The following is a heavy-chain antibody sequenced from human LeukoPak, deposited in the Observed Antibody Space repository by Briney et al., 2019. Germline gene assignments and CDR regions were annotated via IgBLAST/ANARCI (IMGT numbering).Heavy chain of an antibody. CDR3: ARRYYDSADAFDI. CDR2: MTPNSGNT. V-gene: IGHV1-8*01. D-gene: IGHD3-22*01. Sequence: ASLKVSCKASGYTFTSYDINWVRQAPGQGLEWMGWMTPNSGNTGYAQKFQGRVTMTRNTSISTAYMELSSLRSEDTVVYYCARRYYDSADAFDIWGQGTMVTVSS. J-gene: IGHJ3*02. CDR1: GYTFTSYD.